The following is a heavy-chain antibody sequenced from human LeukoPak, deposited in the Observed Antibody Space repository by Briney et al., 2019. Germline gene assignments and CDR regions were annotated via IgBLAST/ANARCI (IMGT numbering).Heavy chain of an antibody. Sequence: GASVKVSCKVSEYTLTDLSMHWVRQAPGKGLEWVGGFDPEDGETIYAQKFQGRVTMTEDTSTDTAYMELSSLRSEDTAVYYCATAAPPQFLGYQLLINYWGRGTLVTVSS. CDR1: EYTLTDLS. V-gene: IGHV1-24*01. J-gene: IGHJ4*02. CDR3: ATAAPPQFLGYQLLINY. D-gene: IGHD2-2*01. CDR2: FDPEDGET.